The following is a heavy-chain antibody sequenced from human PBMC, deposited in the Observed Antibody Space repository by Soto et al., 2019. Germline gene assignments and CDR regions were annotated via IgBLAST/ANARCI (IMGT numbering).Heavy chain of an antibody. D-gene: IGHD2-21*02. J-gene: IGHJ4*02. CDR2: IVPIYAAV. CDR3: VKTPPRTSATAYYYDY. V-gene: IGHV1-69*13. Sequence: VASVKVSCKVSGDTFSTYAISWVRQAPGQGLEWMGGIVPIYAAVNYAEKFQGRVTITADESTNIAYMELSSLTSEDTAVYYCVKTPPRTSATAYYYDYWGQGSRVTVSS. CDR1: GDTFSTYA.